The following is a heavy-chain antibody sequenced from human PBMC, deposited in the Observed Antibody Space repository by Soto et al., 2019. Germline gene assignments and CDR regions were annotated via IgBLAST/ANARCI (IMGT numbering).Heavy chain of an antibody. V-gene: IGHV3-33*01. J-gene: IGHJ5*02. CDR1: GFTFSSYG. CDR3: ARGVTPPTDP. D-gene: IGHD5-18*01. Sequence: PGGSLRLSCAASGFTFSSYGMHWVRQAPGEGLEWVAVIWYDGSNKYYADSVKGRFTISRDNSKNTLYLQMNSLRAEDTAVYYCARGVTPPTDPWGQGTLVTVSS. CDR2: IWYDGSNK.